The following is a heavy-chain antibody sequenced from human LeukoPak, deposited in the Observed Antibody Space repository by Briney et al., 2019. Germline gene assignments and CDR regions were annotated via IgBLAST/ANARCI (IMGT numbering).Heavy chain of an antibody. Sequence: PGGSLRLSCAASGFTFSRYWMHWVRQAPGKGLVWVSRISGDGTATHYADSVKGRFTISRDNAKNMVYLQMNSLRVEDTAVYYCVRLLDSDYWGQGTLVTVSS. CDR1: GFTFSRYW. CDR3: VRLLDSDY. CDR2: ISGDGTAT. J-gene: IGHJ4*02. V-gene: IGHV3-74*01.